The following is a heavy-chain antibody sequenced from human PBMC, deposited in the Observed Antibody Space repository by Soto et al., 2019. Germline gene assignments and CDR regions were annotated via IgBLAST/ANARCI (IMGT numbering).Heavy chain of an antibody. Sequence: EVQLVESGGGLVKPGGSLRLSCAASGFTFSNAWMSWVRQAPGKGLEWVGRIKSKTDGGTTDYAAPVKGRFTISRDDSKNTLYLQMSSLTTEDTAVYYCTTDLSTVTTFVGDYWGQGTLVTVSS. V-gene: IGHV3-15*01. CDR1: GFTFSNAW. CDR3: TTDLSTVTTFVGDY. J-gene: IGHJ4*02. D-gene: IGHD4-17*01. CDR2: IKSKTDGGTT.